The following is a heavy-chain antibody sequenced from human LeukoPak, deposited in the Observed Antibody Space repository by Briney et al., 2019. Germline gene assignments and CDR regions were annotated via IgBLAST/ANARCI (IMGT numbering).Heavy chain of an antibody. V-gene: IGHV3-23*01. D-gene: IGHD4-23*01. CDR1: GFTFSSYA. CDR3: AKANDYGGNSIDAFDI. J-gene: IGHJ3*02. Sequence: PGGSLRLSCATSGFTFSSYAMSWVRQAPGKGLEWVSGISGSGGITYHADSVKGRFTISRDISKNTLYLQMNSLRAEDTALYYCAKANDYGGNSIDAFDIWGQGTMVTVSS. CDR2: ISGSGGIT.